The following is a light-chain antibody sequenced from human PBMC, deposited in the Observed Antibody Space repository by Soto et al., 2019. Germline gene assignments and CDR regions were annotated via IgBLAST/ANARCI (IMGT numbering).Light chain of an antibody. Sequence: DIQMTQSPSSLSASVGDRVSITCRASQNIGFYLNWYHQRPGKAPKLLIYGASSLQTGVPSRFSGSRSGTDFTLTISSLQPEDFATYYCQQTYSIPWTFGQGTKVEIK. CDR1: QNIGFY. CDR2: GAS. CDR3: QQTYSIPWT. J-gene: IGKJ1*01. V-gene: IGKV1-39*01.